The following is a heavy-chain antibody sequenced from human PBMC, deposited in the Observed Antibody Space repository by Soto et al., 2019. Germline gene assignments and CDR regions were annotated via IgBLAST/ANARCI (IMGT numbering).Heavy chain of an antibody. D-gene: IGHD6-13*01. CDR2: GYYSGNT. CDR3: ARKEAAASYADYYMDD. Sequence: QVQLQESGPGLVKPSETLSLTCTVSGGSISPYYWSWIRQPPGKGLEWSGYGYYSGNTNYNPSLESRVTISVDTSRNRFSLNLTSATAANTAVYYCARKEAAASYADYYMDDWGRGTAVTVSS. V-gene: IGHV4-59*01. J-gene: IGHJ6*03. CDR1: GGSISPYY.